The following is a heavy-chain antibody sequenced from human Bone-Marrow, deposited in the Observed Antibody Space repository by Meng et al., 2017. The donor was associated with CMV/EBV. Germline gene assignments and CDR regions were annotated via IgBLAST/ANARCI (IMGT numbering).Heavy chain of an antibody. J-gene: IGHJ4*02. D-gene: IGHD3-9*01. CDR2: INHSGST. V-gene: IGHV4-34*01. CDR3: ARGNSHQLRYFDFFLAAPYFDY. Sequence: SCAVYGGSFSGYYWSWIRQPPGKGLEWIGEINHSGSTNYNPSLQSLVTISVDTSKNQFSLKLSSVTAADTAVYYCARGNSHQLRYFDFFLAAPYFDYWGQGTLVTVSS. CDR1: GGSFSGYY.